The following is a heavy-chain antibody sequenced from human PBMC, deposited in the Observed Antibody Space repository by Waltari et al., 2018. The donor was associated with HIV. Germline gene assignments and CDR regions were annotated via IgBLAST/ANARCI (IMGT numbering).Heavy chain of an antibody. Sequence: QVRLQQSGPGVMTTSQTLSLTCDVSRDSLGSNFAAWKWVRGSPSRGLEWLGKPFYGWEWRFDYATLLKGVLSISVDISKNQFSLHLTSLIPEDTATYYCVRDSFGFDIWGQGT. J-gene: IGHJ4*03. CDR2: PFYGWEWRF. V-gene: IGHV6-1*01. CDR3: VRDSFGFDI. CDR1: RDSLGSNFAA. D-gene: IGHD3-10*01.